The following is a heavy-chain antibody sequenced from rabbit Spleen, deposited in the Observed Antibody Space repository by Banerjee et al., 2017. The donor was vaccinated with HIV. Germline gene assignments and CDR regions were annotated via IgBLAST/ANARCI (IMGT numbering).Heavy chain of an antibody. D-gene: IGHD1-1*01. J-gene: IGHJ4*01. CDR3: ARDLPDVIGWNFGW. CDR1: GFDFSNYG. Sequence: QEQLVESGGGLVQPGGSLKLSCKASGFDFSNYGVSWVRQAPGKGLEWIGYIEPIFGNTYYANWVNGRFTISSHNAPNTLYLELSSLTAADTATYFCARDLPDVIGWNFGWWGPGTLVTVS. V-gene: IGHV1S47*01. CDR2: IEPIFGNT.